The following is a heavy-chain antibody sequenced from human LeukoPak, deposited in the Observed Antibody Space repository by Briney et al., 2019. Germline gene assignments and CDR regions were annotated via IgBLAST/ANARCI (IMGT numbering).Heavy chain of an antibody. CDR1: GFSFSSYG. CDR3: AKARRDCRSTSCFFDFDP. Sequence: GGSLRLSCAASGFSFSSYGMSWVRRAPGKGLEWVSIISGSGGNTYYADSVKGRFTISRDNSKNTLYLQMNSLRAEDTAVYYCAKARRDCRSTSCFFDFDPWGQGTLVTVSS. V-gene: IGHV3-23*01. J-gene: IGHJ5*02. D-gene: IGHD2-2*01. CDR2: ISGSGGNT.